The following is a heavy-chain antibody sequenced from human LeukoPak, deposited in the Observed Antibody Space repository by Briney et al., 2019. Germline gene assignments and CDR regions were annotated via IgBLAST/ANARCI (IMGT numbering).Heavy chain of an antibody. J-gene: IGHJ4*02. Sequence: PGGSLRLSCAASRFTFSNYEMNWVRQAPGKGLEWVSCISSSGSTIYYADSVKGRFTISRDNPKNSLYLQMNSLRAEDMALYYCARRPYYYDSLDYWGQGTLVTVSS. CDR2: ISSSGSTI. CDR1: RFTFSNYE. CDR3: ARRPYYYDSLDY. D-gene: IGHD3-22*01. V-gene: IGHV3-48*03.